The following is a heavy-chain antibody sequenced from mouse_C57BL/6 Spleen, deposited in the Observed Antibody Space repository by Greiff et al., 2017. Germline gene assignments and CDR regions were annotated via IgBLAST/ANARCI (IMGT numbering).Heavy chain of an antibody. Sequence: QVQLKQSGPELVKPGASVKISCKASGYAFSSSWMNWVKQRPGKGLEWIGRIYPGDGDTNYNGKFKGKATLTADKSSSTAYMQLSSLTSEDSAVYFCAGDSSGYAMDYWGQGTSVTVSS. V-gene: IGHV1-82*01. CDR1: GYAFSSSW. CDR3: AGDSSGYAMDY. D-gene: IGHD3-2*02. CDR2: IYPGDGDT. J-gene: IGHJ4*01.